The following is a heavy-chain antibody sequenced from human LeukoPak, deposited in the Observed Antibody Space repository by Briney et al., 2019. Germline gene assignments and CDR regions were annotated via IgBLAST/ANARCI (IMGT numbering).Heavy chain of an antibody. V-gene: IGHV1-2*02. CDR3: ASWNDYGDAINAFDI. J-gene: IGHJ3*02. CDR2: INPNSGGT. D-gene: IGHD4-17*01. Sequence: GASVKVSCKASGYTFTGYYIHWVRQAPGQGLEWMGWINPNSGGTNYAQKFQGRVTMTRDTSISTAYMELSRLRSDDTAVYYCASWNDYGDAINAFDIWGQGTVVTVSS. CDR1: GYTFTGYY.